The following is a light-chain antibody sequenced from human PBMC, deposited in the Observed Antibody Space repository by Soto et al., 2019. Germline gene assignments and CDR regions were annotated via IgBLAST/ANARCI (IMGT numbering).Light chain of an antibody. CDR3: QQRSNWPLS. V-gene: IGKV3-11*01. J-gene: IGKJ4*01. CDR1: QSVSSS. CDR2: DAS. Sequence: ESVLTQSPITLSLSPGERATLSCRASQSVSSSLAWYQQKPGQAPRLLIYDASNRATGIPARFSGSGSETDFNLTVSSLEPEDFAVYYCQQRSNWPLSCGGGTKVEIK.